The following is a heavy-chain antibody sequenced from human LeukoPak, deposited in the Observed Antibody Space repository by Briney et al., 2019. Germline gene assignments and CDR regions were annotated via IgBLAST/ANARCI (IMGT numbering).Heavy chain of an antibody. J-gene: IGHJ4*02. V-gene: IGHV4-38-2*02. CDR1: GYSISSGYY. CDR2: IYHSGST. CDR3: ARGWKYDYVWGD. D-gene: IGHD3-16*01. Sequence: SETLSLTCTVSGYSISSGYYWGWIRQPPGKGLEWIGSIYHSGSTYYNPSLKSRVTISVDTSKNQFSLKLSSVTAADTAVYYCARGWKYDYVWGDWGQGTLVTVSS.